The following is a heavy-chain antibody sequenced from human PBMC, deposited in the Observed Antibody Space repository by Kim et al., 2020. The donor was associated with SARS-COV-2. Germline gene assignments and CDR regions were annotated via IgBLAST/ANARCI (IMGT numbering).Heavy chain of an antibody. CDR3: AGFVVVVQAALKGLDV. D-gene: IGHD2-2*01. J-gene: IGHJ6*02. V-gene: IGHV4-34*01. CDR1: GGSFSGYY. CDR2: INHSGST. Sequence: SETLSLTCAVYGGSFSGYYWSWIRQPPGKGLEWIGEINHSGSTNYNPSLKSRVTVSVDTSKNQFSLKLSSVTAADTAVYYCAGFVVVVQAALKGLDVWGQGTTVTVSS.